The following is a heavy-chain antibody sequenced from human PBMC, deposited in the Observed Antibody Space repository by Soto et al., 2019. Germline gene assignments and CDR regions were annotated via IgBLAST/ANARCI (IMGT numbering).Heavy chain of an antibody. CDR1: GFTFSSYG. Sequence: VQLVESGGGVVQPGRSLRLSCAASGFTFSSYGMHWVRQAPGKGLEWVAVISYDGSNKYYADSVKGRFTISRDNSKNTLYLQMNSLRAEDTAVYYCAKDVSGYDYSPYWGQGTLVTVSS. CDR3: AKDVSGYDYSPY. CDR2: ISYDGSNK. V-gene: IGHV3-30*18. D-gene: IGHD5-12*01. J-gene: IGHJ4*02.